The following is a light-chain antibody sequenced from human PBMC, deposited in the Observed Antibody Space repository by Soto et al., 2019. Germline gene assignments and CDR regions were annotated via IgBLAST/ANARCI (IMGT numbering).Light chain of an antibody. V-gene: IGKV1-12*01. CDR1: QGISSW. J-gene: IGKJ4*01. CDR3: QQSYSNPLT. CDR2: STS. Sequence: DIQMTQSPSSVSASVGDRVTITCRASQGISSWLAWYQQKPGKAPKLLIYSTSSVHSGVPPRFSGRGSGTDFTLTISSLQPEDFATYFCQQSYSNPLTFGGGTKVDMK.